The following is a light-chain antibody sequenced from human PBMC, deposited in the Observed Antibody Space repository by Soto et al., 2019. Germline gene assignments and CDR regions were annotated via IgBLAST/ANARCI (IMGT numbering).Light chain of an antibody. CDR1: QGIGST. J-gene: IGKJ4*01. CDR2: GAS. V-gene: IGKV3-15*01. Sequence: EIVMTQSPATLSVSQGERATLSCRASQGIGSTLAWYQQKPGQTPRLLIYGASTRATGVPARFSGSGSGTEFTLTINSLQSEDFAVYYCQRYNNWPLTLGGGTKVDIK. CDR3: QRYNNWPLT.